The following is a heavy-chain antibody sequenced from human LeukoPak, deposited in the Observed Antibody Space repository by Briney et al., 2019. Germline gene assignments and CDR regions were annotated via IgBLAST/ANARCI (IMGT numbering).Heavy chain of an antibody. CDR1: GFTFSSYW. V-gene: IGHV3-7*01. J-gene: IGHJ4*02. CDR3: ARDLGATIFDFDY. Sequence: GGSLRLSCTASGFTFSSYWMNWVRQAPGKGLEWVANIKHDGSEKYYVDSVKGRFTISRDNAKNSLYLQMNSLRVEDTAVYYCARDLGATIFDFDYWGQGTLVTVSS. CDR2: IKHDGSEK. D-gene: IGHD1-26*01.